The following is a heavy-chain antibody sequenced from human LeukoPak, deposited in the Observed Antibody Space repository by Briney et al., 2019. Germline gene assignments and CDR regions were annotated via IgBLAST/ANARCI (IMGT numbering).Heavy chain of an antibody. V-gene: IGHV3-74*01. D-gene: IGHD3-9*01. Sequence: GGSLRLSCAAPGFTVSSYWMHWVRQAPGRGLVWVSRINSDGSSTSYADSVKGRFTISRDNAKNTLYLQMNSLRAEDTAVYYCARDGDILTGYYRYGPSDAFDIWGQGTMVTVSS. CDR3: ARDGDILTGYYRYGPSDAFDI. J-gene: IGHJ3*02. CDR2: INSDGSST. CDR1: GFTVSSYW.